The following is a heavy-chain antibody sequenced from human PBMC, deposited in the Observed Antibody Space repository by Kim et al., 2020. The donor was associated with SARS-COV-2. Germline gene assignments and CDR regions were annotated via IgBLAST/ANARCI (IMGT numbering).Heavy chain of an antibody. CDR2: ISSNGADP. Sequence: GGSLRLSCAASGFSFSTYAMNWVSQAPGKGPDHVYAISSNGADPYYADSVKGRFTISRDNCKNMLYLQMGSLRAEDMAVYYCAREGRHCSGTACYLFDYWGQGTLVTVSS. V-gene: IGHV3-64*02. CDR1: GFSFSTYA. D-gene: IGHD2-2*01. J-gene: IGHJ4*02. CDR3: AREGRHCSGTACYLFDY.